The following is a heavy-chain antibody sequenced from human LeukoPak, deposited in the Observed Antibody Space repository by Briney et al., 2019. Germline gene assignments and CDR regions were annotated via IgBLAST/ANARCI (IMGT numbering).Heavy chain of an antibody. D-gene: IGHD4-17*01. CDR3: ATYGDYTFDY. CDR1: GGSISSYY. V-gene: IGHV4-59*08. Sequence: SETLSLTCTVSGGSISSYYWSWIRQPPGKGLEWIGYIFYSGSTNYNPSLKSRVTISVDTSKNQFSLKLSSVTAADTAVHYCATYGDYTFDYWGQGTLVTVSS. CDR2: IFYSGST. J-gene: IGHJ4*02.